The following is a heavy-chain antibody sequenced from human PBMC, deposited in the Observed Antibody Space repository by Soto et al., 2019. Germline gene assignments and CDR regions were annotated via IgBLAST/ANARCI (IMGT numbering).Heavy chain of an antibody. V-gene: IGHV3-66*01. D-gene: IGHD3-3*01. Sequence: EVQLVESGGGLVQPGGSLRLSCAASGFTVSSNYMSWVRQAPGEGLEWVSVIYSGGSTSYADSVKGSFTISRDNSKNTLYLQRNSLRSEDTAVDYCAIRASLRCLEGLSRGHAFDIWGQGTMVAFSS. CDR2: IYSGGST. CDR1: GFTVSSNY. J-gene: IGHJ3*02. CDR3: AIRASLRCLEGLSRGHAFDI.